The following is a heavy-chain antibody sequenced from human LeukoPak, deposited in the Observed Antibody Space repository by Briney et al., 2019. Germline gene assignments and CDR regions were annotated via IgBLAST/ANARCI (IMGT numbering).Heavy chain of an antibody. CDR3: ARTTYYYDSSGYYIYYYYMDV. D-gene: IGHD3-22*01. J-gene: IGHJ6*03. CDR1: GFAFSLFE. CDR2: ISSSGSTR. V-gene: IGHV3-48*03. Sequence: GGSLRLSCATSGFAFSLFEMNWVRQAPGKGLEWVSYISSSGSTRYYADSVKGRFTISRDSAKNSLYLQMNSLRVEDTAVYYCARTTYYYDSSGYYIYYYYMDVWGKGTTVTVSS.